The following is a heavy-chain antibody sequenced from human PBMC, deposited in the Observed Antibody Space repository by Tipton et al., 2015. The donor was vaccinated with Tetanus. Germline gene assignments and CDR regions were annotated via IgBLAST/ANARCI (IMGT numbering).Heavy chain of an antibody. J-gene: IGHJ5*02. CDR2: VYYGGNT. D-gene: IGHD1-1*01. Sequence: LRLSCTVSGDSISSILYYWAWIRQSPGRGLEWIGSVYYGGNTFYNPSLKSPLTISADTSKNQFSLKVTSVTAADTAVYYCAKHRPSTGTAPSLIYNCFDPWGQGTLVTVSS. V-gene: IGHV4-39*01. CDR1: GDSISSILYY. CDR3: AKHRPSTGTAPSLIYNCFDP.